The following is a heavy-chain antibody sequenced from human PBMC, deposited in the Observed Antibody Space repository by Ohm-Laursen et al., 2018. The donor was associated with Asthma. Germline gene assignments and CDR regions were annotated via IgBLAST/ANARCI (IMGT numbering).Heavy chain of an antibody. V-gene: IGHV3-30*03. D-gene: IGHD6-19*01. CDR1: GFTFSSYG. CDR3: ARKFSSGWLFDF. CDR2: ISYDGSNK. J-gene: IGHJ4*02. Sequence: SLRLSCAASGFTFSSYGMHWVRQAPGKGLEWVAVISYDGSNKYYADSVKGRFTTSRDNSKNTLYLQMNSLRAEDTAVYYCARKFSSGWLFDFWGQGTLVTVSS.